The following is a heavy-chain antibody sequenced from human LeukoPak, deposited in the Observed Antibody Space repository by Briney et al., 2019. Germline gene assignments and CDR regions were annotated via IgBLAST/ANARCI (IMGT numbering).Heavy chain of an antibody. Sequence: SETLSLTCTVSGGSISSSSYYWGWIRQPPGKGLEWIGSIYYSGSTYYNPSLKSRVTISVDTSKNQFSLKLSSVTAADTAVYYRARGGPYDSGSFYFDYWGQGTLVTVSS. CDR2: IYYSGST. CDR1: GGSISSSSYY. J-gene: IGHJ4*02. V-gene: IGHV4-39*07. D-gene: IGHD1-26*01. CDR3: ARGGPYDSGSFYFDY.